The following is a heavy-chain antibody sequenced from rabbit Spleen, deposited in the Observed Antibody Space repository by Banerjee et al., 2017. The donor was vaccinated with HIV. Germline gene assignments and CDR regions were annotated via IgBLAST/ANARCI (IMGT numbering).Heavy chain of an antibody. Sequence: QEQLEESGGGLVKPEGSLTLTCTASGFSFTDKDVMCWVRQAPGKGLEWIACIYGSGGGTYYASWAKGRFTISKTSSTTVTLQMTSLTAADTATYFCAKTYTNADYCLTRLDLWGQGTLVTVS. CDR3: AKTYTNADYCLTRLDL. V-gene: IGHV1S45*01. D-gene: IGHD1-1*01. CDR2: IYGSGGGT. CDR1: GFSFTDKDV. J-gene: IGHJ3*01.